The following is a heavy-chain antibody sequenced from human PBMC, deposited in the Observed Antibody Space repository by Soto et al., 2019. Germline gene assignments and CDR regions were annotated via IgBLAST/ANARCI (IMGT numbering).Heavy chain of an antibody. CDR1: GFTFRSYA. D-gene: IGHD2-2*01. J-gene: IGHJ6*02. CDR2: ISGSGGST. CDR3: AREKYCSSTSCYWPYYYYGMDV. V-gene: IGHV3-23*01. Sequence: GGSLRLSCAASGFTFRSYAMGWVRQAPGKGLEWVSAISGSGGSTYYADSVKGRFTISRDNSKNTLYLQMNSLRAEDTAVYYCAREKYCSSTSCYWPYYYYGMDVWGQGTTVTVSS.